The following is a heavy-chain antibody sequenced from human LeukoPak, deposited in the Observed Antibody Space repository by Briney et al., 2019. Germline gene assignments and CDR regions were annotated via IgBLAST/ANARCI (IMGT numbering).Heavy chain of an antibody. Sequence: GGSLRLSCAVSGFTFSSYGMSWVRQAPGRGLEWVSAISGSGYSAYYADSVKGRFTISRDNAKSSLSLQMNSLTAEDTAVYYCARDKRVGATILDYWGQGTLVTVSS. CDR2: ISGSGYSA. CDR1: GFTFSSYG. D-gene: IGHD1-26*01. CDR3: ARDKRVGATILDY. V-gene: IGHV3-23*01. J-gene: IGHJ4*02.